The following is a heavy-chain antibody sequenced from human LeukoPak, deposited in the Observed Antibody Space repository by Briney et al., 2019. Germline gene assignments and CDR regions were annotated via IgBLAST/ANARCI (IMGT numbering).Heavy chain of an antibody. V-gene: IGHV3-30*18. Sequence: GGSLRLSCAASGFTFSSYGMHWVRQAPGKGLEWVAVISYDGSNKYYADSVKGRFTISRDNSKNTLYLQMNSLRAEDTAVYYCAKSFVVEWPGYYYYGMDVWGQGTTVTVSS. CDR2: ISYDGSNK. CDR1: GFTFSSYG. D-gene: IGHD3-3*01. CDR3: AKSFVVEWPGYYYYGMDV. J-gene: IGHJ6*02.